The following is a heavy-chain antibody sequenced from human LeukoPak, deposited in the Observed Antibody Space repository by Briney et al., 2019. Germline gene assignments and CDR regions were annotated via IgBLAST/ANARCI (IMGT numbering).Heavy chain of an antibody. D-gene: IGHD3-9*01. CDR3: ARMGITIYAARGYYYMDV. V-gene: IGHV3-21*01. CDR2: ISSSSSYI. J-gene: IGHJ6*03. CDR1: GFTFSSYS. Sequence: GGSLRLSCAASGFTFSSYSMNWVRQAPGKGLEWVSSISSSSSYIYYADSVKGRFTISRDNAKNTLYLQMNSLRAEDTAVYYCARMGITIYAARGYYYMDVWGKGTTVTVSS.